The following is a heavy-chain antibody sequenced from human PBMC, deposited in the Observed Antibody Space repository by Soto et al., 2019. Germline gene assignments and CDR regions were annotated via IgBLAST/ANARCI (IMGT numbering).Heavy chain of an antibody. CDR3: AKDRDDIEMVDAFNI. CDR2: ISGSGGTT. Sequence: PGGSLRLSCAASGFAFSTYSMTWVREGPGKGLEWVSAISGSGGTTYYAESMKGRFTISRDNSKNTLYLQMSGLRAEDTAVYYCAKDRDDIEMVDAFNIWGQGTMVTVSS. D-gene: IGHD2-15*01. CDR1: GFAFSTYS. V-gene: IGHV3-23*01. J-gene: IGHJ3*02.